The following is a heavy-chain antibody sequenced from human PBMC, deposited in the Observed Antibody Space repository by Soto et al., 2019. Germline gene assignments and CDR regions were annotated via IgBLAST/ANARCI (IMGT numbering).Heavy chain of an antibody. V-gene: IGHV1-3*01. CDR2: INAGNGNT. Sequence: ASVKVSCKASGYTFTIYAMHWVLQAPGQRLEWMGWINAGNGNTKYSQKFQGRVTITRDTSASTAYMELSSLRSEDTAVYYCARYLGEGHDHWGPAPWLTVFS. CDR1: GYTFTIYA. J-gene: IGHJ5*02. CDR3: ARYLGEGHDH.